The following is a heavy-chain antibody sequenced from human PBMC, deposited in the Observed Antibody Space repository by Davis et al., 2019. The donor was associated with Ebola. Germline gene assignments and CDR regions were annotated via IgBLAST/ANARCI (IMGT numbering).Heavy chain of an antibody. D-gene: IGHD7-27*01. Sequence: AASVKVSCKASGYTFTSYYMHWVRQAPGQGLEWMGIINPSGGSTSYAQKFQGRVTMTRDTSTSTVYMELSSLRAEDTAVYYCARAITGDSPRGGYYYYYGMDVWGKGTTVTVSS. CDR1: GYTFTSYY. J-gene: IGHJ6*04. V-gene: IGHV1-46*01. CDR3: ARAITGDSPRGGYYYYYGMDV. CDR2: INPSGGST.